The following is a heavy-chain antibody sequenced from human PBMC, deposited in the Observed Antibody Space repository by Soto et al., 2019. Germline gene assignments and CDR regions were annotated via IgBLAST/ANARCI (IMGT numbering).Heavy chain of an antibody. V-gene: IGHV3-30*18. CDR3: AKDRVESGLGEVDY. CDR1: GFTFSSNG. J-gene: IGHJ4*02. D-gene: IGHD3-16*01. Sequence: QVQLVESGGGVVQPGRSLRLSCAASGFTFSSNGMHWVRQDPGKGLEWVAVISYDGSNKYYADSVKGRLTISRDNSKNTLYLQMNSLRAEDTAVYYCAKDRVESGLGEVDYWGQGTLVTVSS. CDR2: ISYDGSNK.